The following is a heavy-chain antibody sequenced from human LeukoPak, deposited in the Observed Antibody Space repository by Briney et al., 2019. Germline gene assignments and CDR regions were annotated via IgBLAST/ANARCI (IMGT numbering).Heavy chain of an antibody. CDR2: ISAYNGNT. V-gene: IGHV1-18*01. J-gene: IGHJ4*02. D-gene: IGHD2-2*01. CDR3: ARDSGDIVVVPAAMVY. Sequence: ASVKVSCKASGGTFSSYAISWVRQAPGQGLEWMGWISAYNGNTNYAQKLQGRVTMTTDTSTSTAYMELRSLRSDDTAVYYCARDSGDIVVVPAAMVYWGQGTLVTVSS. CDR1: GGTFSSYA.